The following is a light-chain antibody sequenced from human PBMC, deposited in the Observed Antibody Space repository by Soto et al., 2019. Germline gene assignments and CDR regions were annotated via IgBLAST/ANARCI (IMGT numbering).Light chain of an antibody. CDR1: SPNIGSNT. Sequence: QSVLTQPPSASGTPGQRVTISCSGTSPNIGSNTVNWYQQLPTTAPKRLSYANNQRPAGVPGRFSGSKSGTSASLAISGLQSEDEADYYCAAWDDSLNGPVFGTGTKVTVL. V-gene: IGLV1-44*01. J-gene: IGLJ1*01. CDR3: AAWDDSLNGPV. CDR2: ANN.